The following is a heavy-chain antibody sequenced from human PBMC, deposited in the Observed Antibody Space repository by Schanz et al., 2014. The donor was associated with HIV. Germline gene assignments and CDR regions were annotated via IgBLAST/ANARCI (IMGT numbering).Heavy chain of an antibody. CDR2: IKYDGSQI. CDR3: ANSGYCTSGVCYTRGYDTDV. D-gene: IGHD2-8*01. V-gene: IGHV3-33*08. Sequence: QVHLVESGGGVVQPGRSLRLSCEVSGFSFSNFGMHWVRQAPGKGLEWVANIKYDGSQIYYVDSVKGRFTIARDNSKNTLYLQMNSLRAEDTAVYYCANSGYCTSGVCYTRGYDTDVWGQGTTVTVSS. J-gene: IGHJ6*02. CDR1: GFSFSNFG.